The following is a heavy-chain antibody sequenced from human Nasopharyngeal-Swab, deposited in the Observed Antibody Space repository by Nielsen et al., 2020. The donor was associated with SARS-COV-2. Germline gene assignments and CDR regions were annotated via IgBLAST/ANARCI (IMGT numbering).Heavy chain of an antibody. CDR3: AIISHDYGDFFDY. D-gene: IGHD4-17*01. V-gene: IGHV3-21*01. J-gene: IGHJ4*02. CDR1: GFIFSSYN. CDR2: ISFSSSYI. Sequence: GESLKISCTASGFIFSSYNINWVRQAPAKGLEWVSTISFSSSYIYYGDSVKGRFTLSRDNAKKSLFLQMNSLRAEDTAVYYCAIISHDYGDFFDYWGQGTLVTVSS.